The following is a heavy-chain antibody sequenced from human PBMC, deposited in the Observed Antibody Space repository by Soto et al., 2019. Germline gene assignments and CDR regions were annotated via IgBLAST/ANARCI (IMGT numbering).Heavy chain of an antibody. Sequence: GESLKISCKASGYSFTSYWIGWVRQMPGKGLEWMGIIYPGDSDTRYSPSFQGQVTISADKSTSTAYVQWSSLKPSDTAMYYCASQYYYDSRGYHDYWGQGTLVTVSS. CDR2: IYPGDSDT. CDR3: ASQYYYDSRGYHDY. D-gene: IGHD3-22*01. J-gene: IGHJ4*02. V-gene: IGHV5-51*01. CDR1: GYSFTSYW.